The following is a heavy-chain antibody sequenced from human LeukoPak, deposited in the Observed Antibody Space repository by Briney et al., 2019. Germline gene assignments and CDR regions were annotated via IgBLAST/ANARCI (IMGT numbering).Heavy chain of an antibody. Sequence: ASVKVSCKASGYTFTGYYMHWVRQAPGQGLEWMGRVNPNSGGTNYAQKFQGRVTITRDMSISTAYMELSRLRSDDTAVYYCAIALRLPAATYYFDYWGQGTLVTVSS. CDR1: GYTFTGYY. J-gene: IGHJ4*02. CDR3: AIALRLPAATYYFDY. V-gene: IGHV1-2*06. D-gene: IGHD2-2*01. CDR2: VNPNSGGT.